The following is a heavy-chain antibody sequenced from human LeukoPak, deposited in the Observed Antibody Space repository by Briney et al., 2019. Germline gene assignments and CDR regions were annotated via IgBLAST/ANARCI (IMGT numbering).Heavy chain of an antibody. D-gene: IGHD6-13*01. CDR2: ISAYNGNT. CDR1: GYTFTSYG. J-gene: IGHJ6*03. Sequence: ASVKVSCKASGYTFTSYGISWVRQAPGQGLEWMGWISAYNGNTNYAQKFQGRVTVTTETSTSTVHMELRSLRSDDTAVYYCARAPRGSSSWYYYYYMDVWGKGTTVTISS. CDR3: ARAPRGSSSWYYYYYMDV. V-gene: IGHV1-18*01.